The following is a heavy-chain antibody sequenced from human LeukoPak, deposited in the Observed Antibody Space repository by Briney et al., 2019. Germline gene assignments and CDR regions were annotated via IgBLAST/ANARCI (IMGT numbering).Heavy chain of an antibody. J-gene: IGHJ4*02. CDR1: GGSIRSGSYY. Sequence: SQTLSLTCTVSGGSIRSGSYYWSWIRQAAGKGLEWIGRIYSSGRTNYNPSLKSRVTVSVDTSKNQFSLKLSSVTAADTAVYYCARDGGRYVDWLLQEYWGQGTLVTVSS. CDR3: ARDGGRYVDWLLQEY. D-gene: IGHD3-9*01. CDR2: IYSSGRT. V-gene: IGHV4-61*02.